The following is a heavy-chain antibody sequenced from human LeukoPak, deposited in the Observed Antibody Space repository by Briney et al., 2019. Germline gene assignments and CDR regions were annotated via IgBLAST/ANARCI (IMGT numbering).Heavy chain of an antibody. Sequence: SETLSLTCTVSGYSISSGYYWGWIRQPPGKGLEWIGSIYHSGSTYYNPSLKSRVTISVDTSKNQFSLKLSSVTAADTAVYYCAGGGTMIVVVTPEYYFDYWGQGTLVTVSS. CDR1: GYSISSGYY. J-gene: IGHJ4*02. V-gene: IGHV4-38-2*02. CDR2: IYHSGST. CDR3: AGGGTMIVVVTPEYYFDY. D-gene: IGHD3-22*01.